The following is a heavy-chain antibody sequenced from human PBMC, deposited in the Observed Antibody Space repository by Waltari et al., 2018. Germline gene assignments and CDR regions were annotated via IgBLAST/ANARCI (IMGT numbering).Heavy chain of an antibody. CDR1: GFTFSRFW. J-gene: IGHJ2*01. CDR3: ARASPNYGGNYWYFDL. CDR2: IDSDGTSE. V-gene: IGHV3-74*01. Sequence: EVRLVESGGGLVQPGESLRLSCAASGFTFSRFWMHWVRQAPGKGLVWGERIDSDGTSERYADSVKGRFTIARDNAKNTLYLQMKRLRVEDTAVYYCARASPNYGGNYWYFDLWGRGTLVTVSS. D-gene: IGHD4-17*01.